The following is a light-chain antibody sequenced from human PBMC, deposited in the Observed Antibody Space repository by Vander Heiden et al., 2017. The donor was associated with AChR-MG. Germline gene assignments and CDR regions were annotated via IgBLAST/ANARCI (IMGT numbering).Light chain of an antibody. J-gene: IGKJ2*01. V-gene: IGKV3-20*01. CDR1: QSVSGTY. Sequence: EIVLTQSPGTLSLSPGERATLSCRASQSVSGTYFAWYQQKPGQAPRLLIYGASSRATGIPDRFSGSASGTDFTLTISRLEPEEFAVYYCQQDGSPVTFGQGTKLEIK. CDR3: QQDGSPVT. CDR2: GAS.